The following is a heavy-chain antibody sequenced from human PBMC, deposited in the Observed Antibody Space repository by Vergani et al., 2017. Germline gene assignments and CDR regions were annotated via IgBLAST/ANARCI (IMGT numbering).Heavy chain of an antibody. Sequence: EVQLVQSGAEVKKPGASLKISCHISGYSFTNYWIGWVRQMPGKGLEWMGIIHPADSDTRYSPSFQGQVTISVDKSISTAYLQRSSLRASDSAMYYCARLYGRDSSGSKYFDYWGQGTLVTVSS. J-gene: IGHJ4*02. CDR2: IHPADSDT. CDR1: GYSFTNYW. CDR3: ARLYGRDSSGSKYFDY. V-gene: IGHV5-51*01. D-gene: IGHD3-22*01.